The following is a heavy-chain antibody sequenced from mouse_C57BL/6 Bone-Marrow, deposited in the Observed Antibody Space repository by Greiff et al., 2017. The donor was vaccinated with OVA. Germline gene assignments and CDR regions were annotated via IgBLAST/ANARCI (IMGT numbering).Heavy chain of an antibody. J-gene: IGHJ1*03. CDR3: ARKSLYYGSRRWYFDV. Sequence: EVKLVESGPGLAKPSQTLSLTCSVTGYSITSDYWNWIRKFPGNKLEYMGYISYSGSTYYNPSIKRRISITRDTSKNQYDLQLNSVTTEDTATYYCARKSLYYGSRRWYFDVWGTGTTVTVSS. D-gene: IGHD1-1*01. V-gene: IGHV3-8*01. CDR1: GYSITSDY. CDR2: ISYSGST.